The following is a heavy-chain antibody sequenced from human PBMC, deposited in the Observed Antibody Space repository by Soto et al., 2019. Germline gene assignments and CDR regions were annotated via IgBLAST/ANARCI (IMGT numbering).Heavy chain of an antibody. V-gene: IGHV3-23*01. CDR2: ISGSGGST. J-gene: IGHJ4*02. Sequence: GGSLRLSCAASGFTFSSYAMSWVRQAPGKGLEWVSVISGSGGSTYYADSAKGRFTISRDNSKNTLYLQMNSLRAEDTAVYYCAKRGSGSYFDYWGQGTLVTVSS. D-gene: IGHD3-10*01. CDR1: GFTFSSYA. CDR3: AKRGSGSYFDY.